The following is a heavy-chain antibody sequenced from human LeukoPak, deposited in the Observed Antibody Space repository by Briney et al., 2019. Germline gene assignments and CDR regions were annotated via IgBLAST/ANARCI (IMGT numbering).Heavy chain of an antibody. V-gene: IGHV1-46*01. Sequence: ASVKVSCKASGYTFTSYYMHWVRQTPGQGLEWMGIINPSGGSTSYAQKFQGRVTMTRDTSTSTVYMELSSLRSEDTAVYYCARDFAVDYFDYWGQGTLVTVSS. CDR2: INPSGGST. CDR1: GYTFTSYY. D-gene: IGHD3-3*01. J-gene: IGHJ4*02. CDR3: ARDFAVDYFDY.